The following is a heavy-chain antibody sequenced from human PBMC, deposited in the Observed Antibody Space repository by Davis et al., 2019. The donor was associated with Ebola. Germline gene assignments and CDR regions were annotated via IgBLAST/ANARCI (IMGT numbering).Heavy chain of an antibody. CDR1: GGSISSYY. V-gene: IGHV4-59*12. Sequence: MPSETLSLTCTVSGGSISSYYWSWIRQPPGKGLEWIGEIYHSGSTNYNPSLKSRVTISVDKSKNQFSLKLSSVTAADTAVYYCASRGGDLSIAAAGAFDIWGQGTMVTVSS. J-gene: IGHJ3*02. CDR3: ASRGGDLSIAAAGAFDI. D-gene: IGHD6-13*01. CDR2: IYHSGST.